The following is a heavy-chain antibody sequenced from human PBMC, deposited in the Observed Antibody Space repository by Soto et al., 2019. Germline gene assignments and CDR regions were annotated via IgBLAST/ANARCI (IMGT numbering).Heavy chain of an antibody. J-gene: IGHJ4*02. V-gene: IGHV3-48*02. CDR3: ARTLSWRRGPFDS. CDR2: ISGSSQTI. Sequence: EVQLVESGGSLIQPGRSLRLSCAASGFIFNTYSMNWVRQAPGKGLEWVSYISGSSQTIFYADSVRGRFTISRDNANNSTYLQMVSLRDEDTAVYYCARTLSWRRGPFDSWGQGTLVTVSS. D-gene: IGHD2-15*01. CDR1: GFIFNTYS.